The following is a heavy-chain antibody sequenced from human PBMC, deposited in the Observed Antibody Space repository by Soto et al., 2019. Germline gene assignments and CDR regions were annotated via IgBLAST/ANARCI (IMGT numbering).Heavy chain of an antibody. CDR1: GGSISSGGYY. J-gene: IGHJ6*02. CDR2: IYYSGST. D-gene: IGHD6-13*01. Sequence: QVQLQESGPGLVKPSQTLSLTCTVSGGSISSGGYYWSWIRQHPGKGLEWIGYIYYSGSTYYNPSLKSRVTIAVVTSKNQFSLKLSSVTAADTAVYYCARVAGEQQLVFGMDVWGQGTTVTVSS. V-gene: IGHV4-31*03. CDR3: ARVAGEQQLVFGMDV.